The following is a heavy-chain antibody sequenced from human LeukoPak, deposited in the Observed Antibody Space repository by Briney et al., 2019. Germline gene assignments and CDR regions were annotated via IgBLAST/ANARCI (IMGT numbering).Heavy chain of an antibody. V-gene: IGHV1-69*01. D-gene: IGHD3-16*01. CDR1: GGTFSSYA. J-gene: IGHJ4*02. CDR3: ARVRGGCFDY. CDR2: IIPIFGTA. Sequence: GASVTVSCKASGGTFSSYAISWVRQAPGQGLEWMGGIIPIFGTANYAQKFQGRVTITADEPTSTAYMELSSLRSEDTAVYYCARVRGGCFDYWGQGTLVTVSS.